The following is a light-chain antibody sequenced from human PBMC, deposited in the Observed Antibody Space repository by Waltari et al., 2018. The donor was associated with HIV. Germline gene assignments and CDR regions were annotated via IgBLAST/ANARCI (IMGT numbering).Light chain of an antibody. CDR3: ATWDDSLIWV. J-gene: IGLJ3*02. V-gene: IGLV1-47*01. CDR1: HSNIRTNF. CDR2: RNN. Sequence: QPVLTQPLSASGTPVHGVTLSRSGCHSNIRTNFVYWYHHLPGMAPKLLIYRNNRRPSGIPDRFSGSRSGTSASLAISGLRSEDEADYYCATWDDSLIWVFGGGTKLTVL.